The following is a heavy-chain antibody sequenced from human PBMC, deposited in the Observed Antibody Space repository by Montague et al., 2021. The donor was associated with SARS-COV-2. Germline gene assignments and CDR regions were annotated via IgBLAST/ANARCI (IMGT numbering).Heavy chain of an antibody. CDR1: GGSISSYY. J-gene: IGHJ6*02. Sequence: SETLSLTCTVSGGSISSYYWSWIRQPPGKGLEWIGYIYHSGSTNYNPSLKSRVTISVDTSKNQFSLKLSSVTAADTAVYYCARGVGRGSGCGKYYYCYYGMDVWGQGTTVTVSS. V-gene: IGHV4-59*01. CDR3: ARGVGRGSGCGKYYYCYYGMDV. CDR2: IYHSGST. D-gene: IGHD5-12*01.